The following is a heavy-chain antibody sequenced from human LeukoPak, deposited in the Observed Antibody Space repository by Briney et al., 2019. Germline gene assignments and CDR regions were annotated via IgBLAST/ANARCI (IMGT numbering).Heavy chain of an antibody. CDR2: IYYSGST. CDR1: GGSISSSSYY. V-gene: IGHV4-39*01. CDR3: MGYATATASFDY. Sequence: SETLSLTCTVSGGSISSSSYYWGWIRQPPGKGLEWIGSIYYSGSTYYNPSLKSRVTISVDTSKNQFSLKLSSVTAADTAVYYCMGYATATASFDYRGKGTLVTVSS. D-gene: IGHD2-2*01. J-gene: IGHJ4*02.